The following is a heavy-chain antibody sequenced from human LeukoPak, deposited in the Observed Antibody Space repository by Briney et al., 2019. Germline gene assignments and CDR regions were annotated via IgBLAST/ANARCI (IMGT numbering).Heavy chain of an antibody. Sequence: GGSLRLSCAASGFAFSSYAMSWVRQAPGKGLEWVSTSSARGGDTYYADSVKGRFTVSRDSSKNTLYQQMNSLRAEDTAVYYCAKDAGYYYDTSGYVLFDYWGQGTLVTVSS. V-gene: IGHV3-23*01. CDR2: SSARGGDT. CDR1: GFAFSSYA. CDR3: AKDAGYYYDTSGYVLFDY. J-gene: IGHJ4*02. D-gene: IGHD3-22*01.